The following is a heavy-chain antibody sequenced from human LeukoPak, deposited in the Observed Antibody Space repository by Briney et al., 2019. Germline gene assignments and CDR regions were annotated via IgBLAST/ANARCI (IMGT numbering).Heavy chain of an antibody. V-gene: IGHV3-23*01. D-gene: IGHD2-15*01. CDR2: IGVSGGST. Sequence: GGSLRLSCAASGFTFSSYAMSWVRQAPGKGLEWVSSIGVSGGSTYYADSVKGRFTISRDNSKNMLYLQMNSLTAEDTAVYYCARGYCSGGSCYQFFDYWGQGTLVTVSP. CDR1: GFTFSSYA. J-gene: IGHJ4*02. CDR3: ARGYCSGGSCYQFFDY.